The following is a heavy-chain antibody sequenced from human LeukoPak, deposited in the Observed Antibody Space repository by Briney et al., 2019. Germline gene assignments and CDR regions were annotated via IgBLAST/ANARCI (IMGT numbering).Heavy chain of an antibody. J-gene: IGHJ5*02. V-gene: IGHV2-5*01. CDR1: GFSLTTSGVG. Sequence: SGPTLVKPTQTLTLTCTFSGFSLTTSGVGVGWIRQPPGKALEWLALIHWNDDKRYSSSLNSRLTITKDTSKNQVVLTMTNMDPVDTATYYCAHSTWYGRFDPWGQGTLVTVSS. D-gene: IGHD6-13*01. CDR2: IHWNDDK. CDR3: AHSTWYGRFDP.